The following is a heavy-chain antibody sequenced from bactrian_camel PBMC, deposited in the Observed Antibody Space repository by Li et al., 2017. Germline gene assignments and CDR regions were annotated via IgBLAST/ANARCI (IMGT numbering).Heavy chain of an antibody. CDR1: GYTSTTSC. CDR2: IDRDGRA. J-gene: IGHJ4*01. CDR3: AEGRGSRGEHCYSLSY. V-gene: IGHV3S53*01. D-gene: IGHD6*01. Sequence: VQLVESGGGSVQAGESRRLSCVTSGYTSTTSCVAWVRQAPGKQREGVVSIDRDGRATYADSVKGRSTISRDSAKNTVYLQMNNLQPEDTATYYCAEGRGSRGEHCYSLSYWGQGTQVTVS.